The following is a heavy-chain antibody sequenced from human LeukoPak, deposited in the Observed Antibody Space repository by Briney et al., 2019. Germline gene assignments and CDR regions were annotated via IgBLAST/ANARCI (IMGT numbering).Heavy chain of an antibody. CDR3: ASGSPLYMDV. J-gene: IGHJ6*03. CDR2: ISYDGSNK. V-gene: IGHV3-30-3*01. Sequence: TGGSLRLSCAASGFTFSSYAMHWVRQAPGKGLEWVAVISYDGSNKYYADSVKGRFTISRDNSKNTLYLQMNSLRAEDTAVYYCASGSPLYMDVWGKGTTVTVSS. CDR1: GFTFSSYA. D-gene: IGHD1-26*01.